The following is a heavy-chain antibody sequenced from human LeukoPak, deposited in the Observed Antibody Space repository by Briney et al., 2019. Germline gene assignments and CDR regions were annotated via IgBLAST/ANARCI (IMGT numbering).Heavy chain of an antibody. CDR2: TNHSGST. V-gene: IGHV4-34*01. Sequence: PSETLSLTCAVYGGSFSGYYWSWIRQPPGKGLEWIGETNHSGSTNYNPSLKSRVTISVDTSKNQFSLKLSSVTAAGTAVYYCARGTPYYDFWSGYLYYYYMDVWGKGTTVTVSS. CDR3: ARGTPYYDFWSGYLYYYYMDV. CDR1: GGSFSGYY. J-gene: IGHJ6*03. D-gene: IGHD3-3*01.